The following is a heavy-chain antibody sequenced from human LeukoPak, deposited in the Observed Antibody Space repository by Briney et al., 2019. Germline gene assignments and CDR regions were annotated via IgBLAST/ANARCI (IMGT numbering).Heavy chain of an antibody. D-gene: IGHD2-15*01. V-gene: IGHV3-21*06. J-gene: IGHJ4*02. Sequence: PGGSLRLSCAASGFTFSIYGMNWVRQAPGKGLEWVSSISSDSGNIYHTDSVKGRFTTSRDNAKNSVYLQMNSLTAEDAAVYYCARDGSGSGDIWGQRTLITVSS. CDR1: GFTFSIYG. CDR2: ISSDSGNI. CDR3: ARDGSGSGDI.